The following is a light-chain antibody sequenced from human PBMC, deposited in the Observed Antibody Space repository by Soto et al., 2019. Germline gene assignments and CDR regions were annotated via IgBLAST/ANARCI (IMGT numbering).Light chain of an antibody. CDR2: DVT. Sequence: QSVLTQPPSASGSPGQSVTISCTGTSSDVGAYNYVSWYQQHPGKAPKFIIYDVTKGPSGVPDRFSGSKSGNTASLTISGLQTDDEADYYCCSYAGSYTHVFGTGTKLTVL. V-gene: IGLV2-11*01. J-gene: IGLJ1*01. CDR3: CSYAGSYTHV. CDR1: SSDVGAYNY.